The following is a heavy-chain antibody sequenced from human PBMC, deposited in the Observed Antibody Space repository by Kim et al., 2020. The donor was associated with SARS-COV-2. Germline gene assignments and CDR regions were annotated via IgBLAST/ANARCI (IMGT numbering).Heavy chain of an antibody. CDR1: GFTFSRYS. CDR3: ARSGNFRVDY. CDR2: ISSSSTI. V-gene: IGHV3-48*02. J-gene: IGHJ4*02. Sequence: GGSLRLSCAASGFTFSRYSMNWVRQAPGKGLEWFSYISSSSTIYYADSVKGRFTISRDNAKNSVHLQMNSLRDEDTAVYYCARSGNFRVDYWGQGTLVTVSS.